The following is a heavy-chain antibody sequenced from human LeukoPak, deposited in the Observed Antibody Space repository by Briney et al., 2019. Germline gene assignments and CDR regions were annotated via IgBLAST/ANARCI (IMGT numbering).Heavy chain of an antibody. CDR2: ISGSGDDT. J-gene: IGHJ2*01. CDR1: GFTFRQYA. D-gene: IGHD3-10*01. CDR3: AKELLCLDL. Sequence: SGGSLRLSCAASGFTFRQYAMSWVRQAPGKGLEWVSGISGSGDDTYYTDSVKGRFTISRDNSNNTMYLQMNSLRAEDTAVYYCAKELLCLDLWGRGTLVTVSS. V-gene: IGHV3-23*01.